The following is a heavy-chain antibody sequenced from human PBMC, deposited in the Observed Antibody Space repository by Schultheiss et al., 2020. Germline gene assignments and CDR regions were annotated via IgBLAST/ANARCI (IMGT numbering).Heavy chain of an antibody. CDR3: ARDCRSCCGATNCYYFDY. J-gene: IGHJ4*02. CDR1: GYAFANYG. Sequence: ASVKVSCKASGYAFANYGISWVRQAPGQGLEWMGWVRPYNGDTNYAQNFQGRVTVTTDTSTNTAFMELRTLRSDDTAVYFCARDCRSCCGATNCYYFDYWGQGTLVTVSS. D-gene: IGHD2-15*01. V-gene: IGHV1-18*04. CDR2: VRPYNGDT.